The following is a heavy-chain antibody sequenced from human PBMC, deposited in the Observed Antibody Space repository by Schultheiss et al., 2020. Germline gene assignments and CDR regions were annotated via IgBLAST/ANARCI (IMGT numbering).Heavy chain of an antibody. J-gene: IGHJ4*02. CDR2: ISSSSSYI. CDR3: ATDRNWEFFEY. V-gene: IGHV3-21*04. CDR1: GFTFSSYS. Sequence: GGSLRLSCAASGFTFSSYSMNWVRQAPGKGLEWVSSISSSSSYIYYADSVKGRFTISRDNAENTLYLQMNSLRAEDTAMYYCATDRNWEFFEYWGQGTLVTVSP. D-gene: IGHD3-10*01.